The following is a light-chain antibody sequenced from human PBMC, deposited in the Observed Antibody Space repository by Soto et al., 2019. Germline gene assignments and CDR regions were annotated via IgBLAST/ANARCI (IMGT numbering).Light chain of an antibody. Sequence: DIVLTQAPLSSPVTLGQPASISCRSSQSLVYSDGNTYLSWLHQRPGQPPRLLIFKISIRVPGVPDRFSGTGAGTDFTLKIGRVEAEDVGIYYCMQATPSPRTFGQGTKVEI. CDR3: MQATPSPRT. CDR1: QSLVYSDGNTY. J-gene: IGKJ1*01. V-gene: IGKV2-24*01. CDR2: KIS.